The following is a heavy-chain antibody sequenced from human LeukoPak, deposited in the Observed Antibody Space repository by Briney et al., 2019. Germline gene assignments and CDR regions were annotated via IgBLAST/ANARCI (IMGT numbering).Heavy chain of an antibody. J-gene: IGHJ4*02. CDR3: GRVGDGYNDNY. Sequence: GGSLRLSCAASGFTVSSDYMGWVRQAPEKGLEWVSLISSGGSTYYADSLKGRFTISRDNSKNTLYLQMNGLRAEDTAVYYCGRVGDGYNDNYWGQGTLVTVSS. D-gene: IGHD5-24*01. V-gene: IGHV3-66*01. CDR2: ISSGGST. CDR1: GFTVSSDY.